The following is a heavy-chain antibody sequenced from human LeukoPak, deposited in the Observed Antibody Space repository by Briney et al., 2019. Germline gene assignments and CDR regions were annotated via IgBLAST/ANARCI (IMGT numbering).Heavy chain of an antibody. CDR3: AREGKPTYYYDSSGIDC. V-gene: IGHV6-1*01. CDR2: TYYRSKWYN. Sequence: SQTLSLTCAISGDSVSSNSAAWNWIRQSPSRGLEWLGRTYYRSKWYNDYAVSVKSRITINPDTSKNQFSLQLNSVTPEDTAVYYCAREGKPTYYYDSSGIDCWGQGTLVTVSS. CDR1: GDSVSSNSAA. J-gene: IGHJ4*02. D-gene: IGHD3-22*01.